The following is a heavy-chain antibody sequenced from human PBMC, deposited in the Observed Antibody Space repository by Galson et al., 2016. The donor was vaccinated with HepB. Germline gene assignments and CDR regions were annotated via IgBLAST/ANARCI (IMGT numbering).Heavy chain of an antibody. V-gene: IGHV4-30-4*01. CDR3: ASDWYTYDAFDI. CDR1: GGSISRGAYY. J-gene: IGHJ3*02. CDR2: IYYTGVT. D-gene: IGHD1-1*01. Sequence: TLSLTCSVSGGSISRGAYYWSWIRQSPGKGLEWIGYIYYTGVTYYNPSLKSRVTISVDTSKNQISLKLSSGTAADTAVYYCASDWYTYDAFDIWGQGTMVTVSS.